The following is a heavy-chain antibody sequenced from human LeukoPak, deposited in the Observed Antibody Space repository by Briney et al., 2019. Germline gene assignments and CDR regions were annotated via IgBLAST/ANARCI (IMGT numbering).Heavy chain of an antibody. D-gene: IGHD3-3*01. CDR2: IKSDGTST. CDR3: ARVYDFWSNYYRYYFDL. CDR1: GFTFSSYW. V-gene: IGHV3-74*01. Sequence: GGSLRLSCAASGFTFSSYWMHWVRQAPGKGLVWVSRIKSDGTSTSYADSVKGRFTISRDNAQNSLSLQMNSLTAEDTAVYYCARVYDFWSNYYRYYFDLWGRGTLVTVSS. J-gene: IGHJ2*01.